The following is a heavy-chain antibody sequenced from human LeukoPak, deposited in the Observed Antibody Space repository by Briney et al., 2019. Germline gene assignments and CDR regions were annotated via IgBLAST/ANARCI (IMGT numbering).Heavy chain of an antibody. J-gene: IGHJ6*02. CDR3: ARLSPHIRDYYDSSGYYPFYYYYGMDV. Sequence: PSETLSLTCTVSGGSISSGDYYWSWIRQPPGKGLEWIGYIYYSGSTNYNPSLKSRVTISVDTSKNQFSLKLSSVTAADTAVYYCARLSPHIRDYYDSSGYYPFYYYYGMDVWGQGTTVTVSS. CDR1: GGSISSGDYY. CDR2: IYYSGST. D-gene: IGHD3-22*01. V-gene: IGHV4-61*08.